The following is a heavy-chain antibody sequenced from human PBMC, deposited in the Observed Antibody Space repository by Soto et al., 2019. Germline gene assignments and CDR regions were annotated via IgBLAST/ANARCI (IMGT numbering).Heavy chain of an antibody. CDR3: ATVNYAAAGERNTHS. CDR2: ISSDESSI. V-gene: IGHV3-74*01. Sequence: GGSVRLSCAASGFTFSNYWMHWVRQAPGKGLVWVSRISSDESSISYVDSVKGRFTISRDNAKNTLYLQMTSLRAEDTAVYYCATVNYAAAGERNTHSWRQGTLVTVSS. J-gene: IGHJ4*02. CDR1: GFTFSNYW. D-gene: IGHD6-13*01.